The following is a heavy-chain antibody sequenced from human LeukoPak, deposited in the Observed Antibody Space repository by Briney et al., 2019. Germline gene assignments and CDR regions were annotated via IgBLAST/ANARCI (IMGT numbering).Heavy chain of an antibody. CDR1: GYSISSGYY. CDR3: ARDRRDTSMVWDY. Sequence: SETLSLTCSVSGYSISSGYYWGWIRQPPGKGLEWIGYIYYSGHTNYNPSLKSRVTISVDTSKNQFSLKMRSVTAADTAVYYCARDRRDTSMVWDYWGQGTLVTVSS. D-gene: IGHD5-18*01. CDR2: IYYSGHT. V-gene: IGHV4-61*01. J-gene: IGHJ4*02.